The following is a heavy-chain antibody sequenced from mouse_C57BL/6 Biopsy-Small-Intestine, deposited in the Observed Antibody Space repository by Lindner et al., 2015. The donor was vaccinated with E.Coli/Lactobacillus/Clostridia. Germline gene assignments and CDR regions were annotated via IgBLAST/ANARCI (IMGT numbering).Heavy chain of an antibody. CDR3: GKDVITGRPKNYYYYYGMDV. J-gene: IGHJ1*01. D-gene: IGHD1-1*01. V-gene: IGHV1-64*01. Sequence: SVKVSCKASGYTFTSYHVHWVRQAPGQGLEWMGIINPNGGAISYAQKFQGRVTMTRDTSTSTVYMELSSLRSEDTAVYYCGKDVITGRPKNYYYYYGMDVWGQGTPVTVSS. CDR1: GYTFTSYH. CDR2: INPNGGAI.